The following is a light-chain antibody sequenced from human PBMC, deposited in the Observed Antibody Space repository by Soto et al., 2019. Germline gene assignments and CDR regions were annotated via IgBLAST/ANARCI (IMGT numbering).Light chain of an antibody. V-gene: IGKV1-16*01. Sequence: DLQMTQSPPSVSSSLGDSVTITCRASQDISSSLAWYQQKAGKAPKILIYGDSILQSGVPSGLSGSGSGTEFNLTISSLQPDDFATYYCLKYSGPPRTFGHGTRLEIK. CDR2: GDS. CDR1: QDISSS. J-gene: IGKJ5*01. CDR3: LKYSGPPRT.